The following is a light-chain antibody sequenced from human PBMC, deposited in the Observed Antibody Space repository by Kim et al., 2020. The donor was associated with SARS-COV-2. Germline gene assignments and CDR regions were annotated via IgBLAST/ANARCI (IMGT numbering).Light chain of an antibody. V-gene: IGLV2-14*03. CDR1: SNDVGFYNH. CDR2: DVS. Sequence: ITLSCTGTSNDVGFYNHVSWYQQHPGTVPKLMIYDVSIRPSGVSDRLSGSKSGNTASLTISGLQAEDEADYYCASFTSRSTWVFGGGTKVTVL. CDR3: ASFTSRSTWV. J-gene: IGLJ3*02.